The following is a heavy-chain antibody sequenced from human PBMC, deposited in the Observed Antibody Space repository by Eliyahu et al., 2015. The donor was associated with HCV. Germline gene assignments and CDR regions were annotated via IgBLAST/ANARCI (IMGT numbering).Heavy chain of an antibody. CDR1: GGSFSGYY. CDR3: ARGIPLMKWAIDAFDI. Sequence: QVQLQQWGAGLLKPSETLSLTCAVYGGSFSGYYWSWIRHPPGKGLEWIGEINHSGSTNYNPSLKSRVTISVDTSKNQFSLKLSSVTAADTAVYYCARGIPLMKWAIDAFDIWGQGTMVTVSS. J-gene: IGHJ3*02. D-gene: IGHD1-26*01. V-gene: IGHV4-34*01. CDR2: INHSGST.